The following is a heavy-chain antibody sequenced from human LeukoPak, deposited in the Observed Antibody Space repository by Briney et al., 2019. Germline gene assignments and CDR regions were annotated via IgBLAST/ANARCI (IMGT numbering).Heavy chain of an antibody. J-gene: IGHJ6*02. Sequence: ASVKVSCKASGYTFTSYDINWVRQATGQGLEWMGWMNPNSGDTGYAQKFQGRVTMTRNTSISTAYMELSSLRSEDTAVYYCARRWGGDYYYGMDVWGQGTTVNVSS. V-gene: IGHV1-8*01. CDR3: ARRWGGDYYYGMDV. CDR2: MNPNSGDT. D-gene: IGHD7-27*01. CDR1: GYTFTSYD.